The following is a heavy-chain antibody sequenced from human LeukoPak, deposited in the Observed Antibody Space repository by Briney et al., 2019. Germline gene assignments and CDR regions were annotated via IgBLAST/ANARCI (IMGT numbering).Heavy chain of an antibody. J-gene: IGHJ4*02. CDR2: IRSKAYGGTT. V-gene: IGHV3-49*04. Sequence: SGGSLRLSGTASGFTFGDYAMSWVRQAPGKGLEWVGFIRSKAYGGTTEYAASVKGRFTISRDDSKSIAYLQMNSLKTEDTAVYYCTRTVGGYFAEVYFDYWGQGTLVTVSS. CDR3: TRTVGGYFAEVYFDY. D-gene: IGHD3-22*01. CDR1: GFTFGDYA.